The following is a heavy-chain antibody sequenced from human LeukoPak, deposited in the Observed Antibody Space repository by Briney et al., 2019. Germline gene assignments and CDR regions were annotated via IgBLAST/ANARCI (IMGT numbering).Heavy chain of an antibody. CDR1: GGSISSSNW. V-gene: IGHV4-4*02. CDR3: ASGIAVAGNLDYFDY. J-gene: IGHJ4*02. D-gene: IGHD6-19*01. Sequence: PSETLSLTCAVSGGSISSSNWWSWIRQPPGKGLEWIGEINHSGSTNYNPSLKSRVTISVDTSKNQFSLKLSSVTAADTAVYYCASGIAVAGNLDYFDYWGQGTLVTVSS. CDR2: INHSGST.